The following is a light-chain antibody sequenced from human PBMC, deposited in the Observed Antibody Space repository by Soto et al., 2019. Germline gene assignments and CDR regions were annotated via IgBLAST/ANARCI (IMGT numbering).Light chain of an antibody. CDR2: DVS. CDR3: SSYTSSSTNV. CDR1: SSDVGGYNY. Sequence: QSALTQPASVSGSPGQSITISCTGTSSDVGGYNYVSWYQQHPGKAPKLMIYDVSNRPSGVSNRFSGSKSGNTASLTISGLQVEDEADYYCSSYTSSSTNVFGTGTKVTVL. J-gene: IGLJ1*01. V-gene: IGLV2-14*01.